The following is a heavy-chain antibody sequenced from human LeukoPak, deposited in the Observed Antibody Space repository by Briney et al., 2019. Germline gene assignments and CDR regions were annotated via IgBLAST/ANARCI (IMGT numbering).Heavy chain of an antibody. CDR3: AKGGGFLEGFDY. CDR2: ISGSGGST. Sequence: PGGFLRLSCAASGFTFSSYATSWVRQAPGKGLEWVSAISGSGGSTYYADSVKGRFTISRDNSKNTLYLQMNSLRAEDTAVYYCAKGGGFLEGFDYWGQGTLVTVSS. J-gene: IGHJ4*02. V-gene: IGHV3-23*01. D-gene: IGHD3-3*01. CDR1: GFTFSSYA.